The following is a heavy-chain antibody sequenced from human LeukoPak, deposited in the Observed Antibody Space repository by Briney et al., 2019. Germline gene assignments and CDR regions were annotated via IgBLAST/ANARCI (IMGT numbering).Heavy chain of an antibody. V-gene: IGHV3-7*01. CDR1: GFTFKKYW. J-gene: IGHJ4*02. Sequence: GESLRLSCAASGFTFKKYWMNWVRQVPGKGLECLANIKEDGSETYYADSVKGRFTISRDNSKNTLYLQMNSLRAEDTAVYYCARPWFGKLQGDYWGQGTLVTVSS. D-gene: IGHD3-10*01. CDR2: IKEDGSET. CDR3: ARPWFGKLQGDY.